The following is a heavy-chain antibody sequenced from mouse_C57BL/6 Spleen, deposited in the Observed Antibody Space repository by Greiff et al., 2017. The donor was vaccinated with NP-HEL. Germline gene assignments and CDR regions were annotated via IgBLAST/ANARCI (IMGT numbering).Heavy chain of an antibody. D-gene: IGHD2-5*01. CDR1: GFNIKDYY. CDR3: ARAAYYSNSWYFDV. V-gene: IGHV14-2*01. J-gene: IGHJ1*03. CDR2: IDPEDGET. Sequence: EVQLQQSGAELVKPGASVKLSCTASGFNIKDYYMHWVKQRTEQGLEWIGRIDPEDGETKYAPNFQGKATITADTSSNTAYLQLSSLTSEDTAVYYCARAAYYSNSWYFDVWGTGTTVTVSS.